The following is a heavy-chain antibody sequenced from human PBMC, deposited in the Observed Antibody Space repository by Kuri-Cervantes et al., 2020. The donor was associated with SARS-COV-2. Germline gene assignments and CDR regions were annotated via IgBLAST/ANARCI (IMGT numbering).Heavy chain of an antibody. V-gene: IGHV3-30*18. CDR2: ISYDGRDI. J-gene: IGHJ6*02. Sequence: LSLTCVASEFNFRYYGMYWVRQAPGKGLEWVAHISYDGRDIHFRESVKGRFTVSRDNSKNTLYLQMNSLRLEDTGVYFCAKPGSVRGIIREDHYGLDVWGQGTTVTVSS. CDR1: EFNFRYYG. CDR3: AKPGSVRGIIREDHYGLDV. D-gene: IGHD3-10*01.